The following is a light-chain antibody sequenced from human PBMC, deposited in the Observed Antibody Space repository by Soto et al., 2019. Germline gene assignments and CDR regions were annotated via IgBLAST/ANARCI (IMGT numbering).Light chain of an antibody. J-gene: IGKJ1*01. CDR3: QESSSPPWK. Sequence: DIQMNKNPSYVCAFVGDRGSLTCRASQRISSYLNWYQHKPGKAPKLLIYGASSLQSGVPSRFSGSGSGTDFTLTISSLQPEDFASYYCQESSSPPWKFGQGTKVDIK. CDR2: GAS. CDR1: QRISSY. V-gene: IGKV1-39*01.